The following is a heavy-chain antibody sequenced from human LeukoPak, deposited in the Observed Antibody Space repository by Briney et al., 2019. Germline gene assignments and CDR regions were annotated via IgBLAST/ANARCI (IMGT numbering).Heavy chain of an antibody. J-gene: IGHJ4*02. CDR1: GFTVSSNY. D-gene: IGHD4-17*01. CDR2: IYSGGST. Sequence: PGGSLRLSCAASGFTVSSNYMSWVRQAPGKGLEWVSVIYSGGSTYYADSVKGRFTISRDNSKNTLYLQMNSLRAEDTAVYYCARARDYGDFEYYFDYWGQGTLVTVSS. V-gene: IGHV3-66*01. CDR3: ARARDYGDFEYYFDY.